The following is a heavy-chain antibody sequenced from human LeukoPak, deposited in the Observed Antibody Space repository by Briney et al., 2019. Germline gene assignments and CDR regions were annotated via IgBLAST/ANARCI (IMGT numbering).Heavy chain of an antibody. CDR1: GGSISSYS. CDR3: ARVYSSSWYYFDY. J-gene: IGHJ4*02. CDR2: IYYSGST. V-gene: IGHV4-59*01. Sequence: SETLSLTCTVSGGSISSYSWSWIRQPPGKGLEWIGYIYYSGSTNYNPSLKSRVTISVDTSKNQFSLKLSSVTAADTAVYYCARVYSSSWYYFDYWGQGTLVTVSS. D-gene: IGHD6-13*01.